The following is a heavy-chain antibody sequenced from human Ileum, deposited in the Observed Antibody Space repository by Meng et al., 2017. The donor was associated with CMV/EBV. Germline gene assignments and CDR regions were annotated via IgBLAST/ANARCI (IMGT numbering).Heavy chain of an antibody. V-gene: IGHV4-39*07. CDR2: IYYSGST. CDR3: ARSGYYYWFDP. J-gene: IGHJ5*02. CDR1: GGSISSSSYY. Sequence: SETLSLTCTVSGGSISSSSYYWGWIRQSPGKGLEWIGSIYYSGSTYYNLSLKSRVTISVDTSKNQFSLKLSSVTAADTAVYYCARSGYYYWFDPWGQGTLVTVSS. D-gene: IGHD3-22*01.